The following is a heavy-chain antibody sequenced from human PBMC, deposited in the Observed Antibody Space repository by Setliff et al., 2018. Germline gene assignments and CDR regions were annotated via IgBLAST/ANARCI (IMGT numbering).Heavy chain of an antibody. Sequence: PSETLSLTCNVSGGSISSSTHYWGWIRQPPGKGLEWIGGIYYTGSTYYNPSLKSRVTISADKSKNQFSLKLSSVTAADTAIYYCARDASASDGRNAFDIWGQGTMVTVSS. J-gene: IGHJ3*02. CDR2: IYYTGST. CDR1: GGSISSSTHY. CDR3: ARDASASDGRNAFDI. V-gene: IGHV4-39*07. D-gene: IGHD1-26*01.